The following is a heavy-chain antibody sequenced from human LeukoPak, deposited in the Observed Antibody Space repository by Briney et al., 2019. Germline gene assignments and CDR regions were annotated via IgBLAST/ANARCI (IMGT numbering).Heavy chain of an antibody. D-gene: IGHD5-24*01. CDR3: ARDQFIHAFDI. CDR1: GFTFSNYW. CDR2: IKPDGSVI. V-gene: IGHV3-7*01. J-gene: IGHJ3*02. Sequence: GGSLRLSCAASGFTFSNYWMAWVRQAPGRGLEWVASIKPDGSVIYYGDSVKGRFTLSRDNAENSLYLQMNSLRAEDTAVYYCARDQFIHAFDIWGQGTMVTVSS.